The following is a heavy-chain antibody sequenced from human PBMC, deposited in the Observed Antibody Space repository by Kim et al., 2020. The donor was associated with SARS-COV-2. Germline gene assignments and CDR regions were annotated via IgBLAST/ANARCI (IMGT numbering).Heavy chain of an antibody. Sequence: DGGNKYNADSVKGRFTISGDNSKNTMYLQMNSLRAEDTAVYYCARDGFDYWGQGTLVTVSS. CDR3: ARDGFDY. CDR2: DGGNK. J-gene: IGHJ4*02. V-gene: IGHV3-30-3*01.